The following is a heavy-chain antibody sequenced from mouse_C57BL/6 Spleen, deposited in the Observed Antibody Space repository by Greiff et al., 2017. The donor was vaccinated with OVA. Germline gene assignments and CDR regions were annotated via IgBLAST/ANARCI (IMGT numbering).Heavy chain of an antibody. CDR1: GYTFTDYY. CDR2: INPYNGGT. V-gene: IGHV1-19*01. CDR3: ARGIPTLYFDY. J-gene: IGHJ2*01. Sequence: EVQLQQSGPVLVKPGASVKMSCKASGYTFTDYYMNWVKQSHGKSLEWIGVINPYNGGTSYNQKFKGKATLTVDKSSSTAYMELNSLTSDDSAVYYCARGIPTLYFDYWGQGTTLTVSS. D-gene: IGHD6-1*01.